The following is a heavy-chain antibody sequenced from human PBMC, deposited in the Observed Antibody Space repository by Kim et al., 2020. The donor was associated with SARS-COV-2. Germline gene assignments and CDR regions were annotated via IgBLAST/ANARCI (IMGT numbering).Heavy chain of an antibody. V-gene: IGHV3-9*01. Sequence: ADTVKDRFTISRDSAKNSLYLQMNSLRVEDTAFYYCARGGFYGSNAAFDIWGQGTMVTVSS. CDR3: ARGGFYGSNAAFDI. J-gene: IGHJ3*02. D-gene: IGHD3-10*01.